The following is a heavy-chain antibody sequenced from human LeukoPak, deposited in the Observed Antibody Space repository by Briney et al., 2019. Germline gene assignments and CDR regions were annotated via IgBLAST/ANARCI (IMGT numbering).Heavy chain of an antibody. D-gene: IGHD3-10*01. V-gene: IGHV3-33*01. Sequence: GGSLRLSCAGSGFRFSGHGMHWVRQAPGKGLEWLGYIWYDGSNSDYVDPVKGRFTISRDNSKNTVYLQMNSLRAEDTADYHCARFVGSDYAGSFDLWGQGTPVTVSS. CDR2: IWYDGSNS. CDR1: GFRFSGHG. J-gene: IGHJ4*02. CDR3: ARFVGSDYAGSFDL.